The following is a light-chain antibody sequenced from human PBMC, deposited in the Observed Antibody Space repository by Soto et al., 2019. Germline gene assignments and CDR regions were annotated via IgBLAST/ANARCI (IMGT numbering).Light chain of an antibody. CDR1: QSVGSS. J-gene: IGKJ4*01. CDR3: QQRSYLFT. Sequence: EIVLTQSPATLSLSPGERATLYCRVSQSVGSSLAWYQQKPGQAPRLLIYDASNRATGIPARFSGSGSGTDFTLTINSLEPEDVAVYYCQQRSYLFTFGGGTKVDIK. CDR2: DAS. V-gene: IGKV3-11*01.